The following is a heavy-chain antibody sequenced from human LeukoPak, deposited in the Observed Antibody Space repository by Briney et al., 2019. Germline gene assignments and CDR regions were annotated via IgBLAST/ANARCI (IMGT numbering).Heavy chain of an antibody. J-gene: IGHJ4*02. CDR3: ARLTRPGYGILDY. V-gene: IGHV4-4*07. CDR2: IYTSENT. D-gene: IGHD6-6*01. CDR1: GDSISSNY. Sequence: MPSETLSLTCTVAGDSISSNYWSWIRQSAGKGLEWIGRIYTSENTIYNPSLKSRVTMSVDTSKNQFSLKVNSVTAADTAVYYCARLTRPGYGILDYRGQGTLVTVSS.